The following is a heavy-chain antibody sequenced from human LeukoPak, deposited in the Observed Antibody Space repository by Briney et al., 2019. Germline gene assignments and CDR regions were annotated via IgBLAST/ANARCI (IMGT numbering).Heavy chain of an antibody. J-gene: IGHJ4*02. CDR2: IYYSGRT. Sequence: PAETLSLACTVSGGSISSYYRSWIRQPPGKGPEWGWYIYYSGRTNYNPSLESRVTISVDTSKNQFSLKLSSVTAADTAVYYCARTLYGDYMQIDYWGQGTLVTVSS. CDR1: GGSISSYY. D-gene: IGHD4-17*01. V-gene: IGHV4-59*01. CDR3: ARTLYGDYMQIDY.